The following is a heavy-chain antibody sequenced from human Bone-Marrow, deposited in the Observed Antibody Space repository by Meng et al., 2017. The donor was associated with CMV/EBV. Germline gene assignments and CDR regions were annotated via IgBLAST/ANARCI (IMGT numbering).Heavy chain of an antibody. D-gene: IGHD2-15*01. Sequence: GGSLRLSCVASGFSFSSYIMCWVRQAPGKGLEWVANIKQDGSEKYYVDSVKGRFTISRDNAKNSLYLQMNSLRAEDTAVYYCARVVVVAATQGRTGWFDPWGQGTLVTVSS. J-gene: IGHJ5*02. CDR2: IKQDGSEK. CDR1: GFSFSSYI. CDR3: ARVVVVAATQGRTGWFDP. V-gene: IGHV3-7*01.